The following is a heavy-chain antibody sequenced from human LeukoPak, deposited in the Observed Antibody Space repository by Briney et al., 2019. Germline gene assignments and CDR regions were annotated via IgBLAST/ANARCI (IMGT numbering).Heavy chain of an antibody. D-gene: IGHD2-2*01. J-gene: IGHJ6*02. CDR2: ISGGGGNT. Sequence: GGSLTLSCAASGFTFSSYAITWVRQAPGGGLEWVSSISGGGGNTYYADSVRGRFTCSRDNSKNTVSLQMNSLRAEDTAVYYCAKDRSSSSYYGMDVWGQGTTVTVSS. V-gene: IGHV3-23*01. CDR3: AKDRSSSSYYGMDV. CDR1: GFTFSSYA.